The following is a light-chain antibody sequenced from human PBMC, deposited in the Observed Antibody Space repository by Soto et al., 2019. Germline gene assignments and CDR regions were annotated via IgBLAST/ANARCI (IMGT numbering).Light chain of an antibody. V-gene: IGKV1-39*01. J-gene: IGKJ2*01. CDR3: QQSHSTEYP. CDR2: ATS. Sequence: IQLTQSPSSLSASVGDRVTITCRTSQSISAYLNWYRQKPGQAPELLIYATSKLHSGVPSRFSGSGSVTEFTLTINSLQPEDLATYYCQQSHSTEYPFGQGTRLEIK. CDR1: QSISAY.